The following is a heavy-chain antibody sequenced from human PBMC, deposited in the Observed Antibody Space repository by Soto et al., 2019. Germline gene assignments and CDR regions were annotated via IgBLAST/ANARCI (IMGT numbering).Heavy chain of an antibody. D-gene: IGHD4-17*01. CDR3: ARSNGDYGDY. V-gene: IGHV4-59*01. CDR1: GDSISSYY. Sequence: SETLSLTCTVSGDSISSYYWSWIRQPPGKGLEWIGYIYYSGSTNYNPSLKSRVTISVDTSKNQFSLKLSSVTAADTAVYYCARSNGDYGDYWSQGTQVTVSS. J-gene: IGHJ4*02. CDR2: IYYSGST.